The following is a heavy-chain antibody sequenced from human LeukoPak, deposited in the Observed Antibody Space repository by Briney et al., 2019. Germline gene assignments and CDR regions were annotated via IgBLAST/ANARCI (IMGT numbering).Heavy chain of an antibody. CDR2: IYYSGST. J-gene: IGHJ5*02. V-gene: IGHV4-39*02. D-gene: IGHD3-16*01. Sequence: PSETLSLTCTVSGGSISSSSYYWGWIRQPPGKGLEWIGSIYYSGSTYYNPSLKSRVTISVDTSKNQFSLKLSSVTAADTAVYYCAREGDPEVTVGDRWFDPWGQGTLVTVSS. CDR1: GGSISSSSYY. CDR3: AREGDPEVTVGDRWFDP.